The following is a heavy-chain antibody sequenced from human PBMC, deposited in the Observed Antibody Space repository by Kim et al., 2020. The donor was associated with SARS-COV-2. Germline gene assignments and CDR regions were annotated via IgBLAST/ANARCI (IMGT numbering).Heavy chain of an antibody. D-gene: IGHD6-13*01. J-gene: IGHJ3*02. Sequence: LNSRVTISVDTSKHQFSLKLSSVTAADTAVYYCARDRHPDSSWHDAFDIWGQGTMVTVSS. CDR3: ARDRHPDSSWHDAFDI. V-gene: IGHV4-31*02.